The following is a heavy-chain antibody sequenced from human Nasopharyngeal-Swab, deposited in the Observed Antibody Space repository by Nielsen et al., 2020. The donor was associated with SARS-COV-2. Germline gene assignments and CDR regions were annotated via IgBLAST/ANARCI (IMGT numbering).Heavy chain of an antibody. V-gene: IGHV4-4*02. Sequence: SETLSLTCAVSGGSISSSNWWSWVRQPPGKGLEWIGEIYHSGSTNYNPSLKSRVTISVDTSKNQFSLKLSSVTAADTAVYYCARGIFGVPLEVYNWFDPWGQGTLVTVSS. CDR1: GGSISSSNW. CDR2: IYHSGST. J-gene: IGHJ5*02. CDR3: ARGIFGVPLEVYNWFDP. D-gene: IGHD3-3*01.